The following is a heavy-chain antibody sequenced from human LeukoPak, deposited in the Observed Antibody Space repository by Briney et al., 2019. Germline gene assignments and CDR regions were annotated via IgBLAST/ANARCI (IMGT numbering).Heavy chain of an antibody. V-gene: IGHV3-23*01. J-gene: IGHJ3*02. CDR3: AKDSQGYSYGYFAFDI. D-gene: IGHD5-18*01. CDR2: ISGSGGST. CDR1: GFTFSSYA. Sequence: GGSLRLSCAASGFTFSSYAMSWVRQAPGEGLEWVSAISGSGGSTYYADSVKGRFTISRDNSKNTLYLQMNSLRAEDTAVYYCAKDSQGYSYGYFAFDIWGQGTMVTVSS.